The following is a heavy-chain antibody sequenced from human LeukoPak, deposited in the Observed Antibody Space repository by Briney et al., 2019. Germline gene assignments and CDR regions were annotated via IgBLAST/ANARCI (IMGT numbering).Heavy chain of an antibody. J-gene: IGHJ4*02. CDR1: GFTFSDYS. V-gene: IGHV3-48*01. CDR2: LGMDSGNT. D-gene: IGHD5-24*01. CDR3: ARDYKYAFDN. Sequence: QAGRSLRLSCAASGFTFSDYSMNWVRQAPGEGREWLSYLGMDSGNTNYADSVKGRFTIYEDKDNNSLYLQMNSLRVEDTAVYYCARDYKYAFDNWGQGTLVTVSS.